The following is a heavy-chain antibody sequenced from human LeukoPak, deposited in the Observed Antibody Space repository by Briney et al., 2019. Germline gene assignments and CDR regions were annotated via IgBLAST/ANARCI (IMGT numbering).Heavy chain of an antibody. CDR3: AKVNSVYSSSFNY. CDR1: GFTFSSYA. J-gene: IGHJ4*02. Sequence: LAGGYLRLSCAASGFTFSSYAMSWVRQAPGKGLEWVSAISGSGGSTYYADSVKGRFTISRDNSKDTLYLQMDSLRAEDTAQYYCAKVNSVYSSSFNYWGQGTLVTVSS. CDR2: ISGSGGST. V-gene: IGHV3-23*01. D-gene: IGHD6-13*01.